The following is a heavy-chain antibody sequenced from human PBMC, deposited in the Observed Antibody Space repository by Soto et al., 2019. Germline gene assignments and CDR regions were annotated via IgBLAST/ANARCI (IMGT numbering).Heavy chain of an antibody. Sequence: PSETLSLTCTVSGGSISSSSYYWGWLRQPPGQGLEWIGSIYYSGSTYYNPSIKSRVTISVDTTKTQFSLKLSSVTAADPAVYYCARPYDYGVKWYFDLWGRGTLVTVSS. CDR2: IYYSGST. CDR1: GGSISSSSYY. V-gene: IGHV4-39*01. CDR3: ARPYDYGVKWYFDL. D-gene: IGHD4-17*01. J-gene: IGHJ2*01.